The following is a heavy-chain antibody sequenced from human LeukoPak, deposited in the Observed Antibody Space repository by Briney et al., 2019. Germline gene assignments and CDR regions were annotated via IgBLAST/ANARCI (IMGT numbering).Heavy chain of an antibody. D-gene: IGHD1-26*01. CDR2: IQYVASYD. J-gene: IGHJ4*02. V-gene: IGHV3-30*02. CDR3: AKDFRVGARSFDY. CDR1: GFTFSSYG. Sequence: GGSLRLSCEASGFTFSSYGMHWVRQTPGKGLEWVSFIQYVASYDLYSDSVRGRFTISRDNSKNILYLQMNSLRTGDSAVYFCAKDFRVGARSFDYWGQGTLVTVSS.